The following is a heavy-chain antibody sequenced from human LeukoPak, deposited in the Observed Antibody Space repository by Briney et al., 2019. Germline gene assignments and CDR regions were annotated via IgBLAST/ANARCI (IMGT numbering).Heavy chain of an antibody. V-gene: IGHV5-51*01. D-gene: IGHD5-18*01. Sequence: GESLKISCKGSGYSFTSYWIGWVRQMPGKGLEWMGIIYPGDSDTRYSPSFQGQVTISADKSIGTAYLQWSSLKASDTAMYYCARQGAMDTAMVTQGDDAFDIWGQGTMVTVFS. CDR2: IYPGDSDT. J-gene: IGHJ3*02. CDR3: ARQGAMDTAMVTQGDDAFDI. CDR1: GYSFTSYW.